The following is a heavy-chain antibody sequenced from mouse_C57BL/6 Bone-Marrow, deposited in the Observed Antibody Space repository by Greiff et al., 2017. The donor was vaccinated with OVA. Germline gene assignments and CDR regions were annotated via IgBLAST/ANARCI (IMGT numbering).Heavy chain of an antibody. J-gene: IGHJ2*01. Sequence: QVQLQQPGAELVKPGASVKLSCKASGYTFTSYWMHWVKQRPGQGLEWIGMIHPNSGSTNYNEKFKSKATLPVDKTSSTAYMQLSSLTSEDSAVYYCARDCYYPAYWGQGTTLTVSS. CDR1: GYTFTSYW. V-gene: IGHV1-64*01. CDR3: ARDCYYPAY. D-gene: IGHD2-3*01. CDR2: IHPNSGST.